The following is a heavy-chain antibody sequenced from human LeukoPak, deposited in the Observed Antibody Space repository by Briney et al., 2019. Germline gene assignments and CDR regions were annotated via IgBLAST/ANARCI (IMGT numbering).Heavy chain of an antibody. CDR3: AKWAVTEIEPASNWVGP. J-gene: IGHJ5*02. V-gene: IGHV3-23*01. CDR1: GPSVSSYG. CDR2: ISGSAGST. D-gene: IGHD2-2*01. Sequence: PGGSLTPAWAGSGPSVSSYGIGSARQPAGGGRGLVSSISGSAGSTYYADSMKGRFTISRDNSKNTLYLQMNSLRAEDTAVYYCAKWAVTEIEPASNWVGPWGQGTLVTVSS.